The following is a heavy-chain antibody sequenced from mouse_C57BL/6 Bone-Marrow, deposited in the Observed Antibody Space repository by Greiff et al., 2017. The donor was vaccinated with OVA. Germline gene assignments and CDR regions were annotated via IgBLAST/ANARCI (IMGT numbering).Heavy chain of an antibody. CDR3: AREGITTVVEGFAY. V-gene: IGHV3-6*01. J-gene: IGHJ3*01. Sequence: EVQVVESGPGLVKPSQSLSLTCSVTGYSITSGYYWNWIRQFPGNKLEWMGYISYDGSNNYNPSLKNRISITRDTSKNQFFLKLNSVTTEDTATYYCAREGITTVVEGFAYWGQGTLVTVSA. D-gene: IGHD1-1*01. CDR1: GYSITSGYY. CDR2: ISYDGSN.